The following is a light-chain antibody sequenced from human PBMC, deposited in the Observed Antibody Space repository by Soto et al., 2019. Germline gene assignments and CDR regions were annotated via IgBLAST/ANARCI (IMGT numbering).Light chain of an antibody. J-gene: IGLJ2*01. CDR3: SSFAGSYGL. V-gene: IGLV2-11*01. CDR1: STNIGAYDY. CDR2: DVT. Sequence: SALTQPPSVSGSPGQSVTVSCTGSSTNIGAYDYVSWYQLHPDNAPRLILFDVTQRPSGVPDRFSGSKSGNTASLTISRLQAEDEAEYYCSSFAGSYGLFGGGTKLTVL.